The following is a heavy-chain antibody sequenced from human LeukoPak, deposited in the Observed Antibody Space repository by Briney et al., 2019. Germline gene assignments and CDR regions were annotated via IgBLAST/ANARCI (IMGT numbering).Heavy chain of an antibody. CDR3: ARHHAGLYCSSTSCLNWFDP. CDR1: GGSISSSSYC. V-gene: IGHV4-39*01. J-gene: IGHJ5*02. D-gene: IGHD2-2*01. Sequence: PSETLSLTCTVSGGSISSSSYCWGWIRQPPGKGLEWIGSIYYSGSTYYNPSLKSRVTISVDTSKNQFPLKLSSVTAADTAVYYCARHHAGLYCSSTSCLNWFDPWGQGTLVTVSS. CDR2: IYYSGST.